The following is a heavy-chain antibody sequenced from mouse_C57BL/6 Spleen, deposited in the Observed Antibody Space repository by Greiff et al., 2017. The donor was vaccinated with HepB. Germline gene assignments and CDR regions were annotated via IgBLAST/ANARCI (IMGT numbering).Heavy chain of an antibody. J-gene: IGHJ2*01. V-gene: IGHV1-61*01. CDR3: ARSGGSTVVATGDY. Sequence: QVQLQQSGAELVRPGSSVKLSCKASGYTFTSYWMDWVKQRPGQGLEWIGNIYPSDSETHYNQKFKDKATLTVDKSSSTAYMQLSSLTSEDSAVYYCARSGGSTVVATGDYWGQGTTLTVSS. CDR2: IYPSDSET. CDR1: GYTFTSYW. D-gene: IGHD1-1*01.